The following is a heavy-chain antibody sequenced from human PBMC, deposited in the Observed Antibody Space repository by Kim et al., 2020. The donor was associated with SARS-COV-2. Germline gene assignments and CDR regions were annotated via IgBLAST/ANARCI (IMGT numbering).Heavy chain of an antibody. D-gene: IGHD5-18*01. Sequence: GESLKISCKASGYIFTNYWIAWVRQMPGRGLEWMGFTFPRDSDTRYSPSFQGLVTISSDKSISTAYLQWSSLTAPDTAVYYCARLGYTHGENALDLWGPGTLVTVSS. CDR1: GYIFTNYW. CDR3: ARLGYTHGENALDL. CDR2: TFPRDSDT. J-gene: IGHJ3*01. V-gene: IGHV5-51*01.